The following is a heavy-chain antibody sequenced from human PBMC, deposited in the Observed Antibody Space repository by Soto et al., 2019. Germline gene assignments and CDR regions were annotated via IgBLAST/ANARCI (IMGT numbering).Heavy chain of an antibody. CDR1: GGTFSSYA. V-gene: IGHV1-69*06. CDR2: IIPIFGTA. CDR3: ARGVKTYYYDSSGYYPRFDY. D-gene: IGHD3-22*01. J-gene: IGHJ4*02. Sequence: QVQLVQSGAEVKKPGSSVKVSCKASGGTFSSYAISWVRQAPGQGLEWMGGIIPIFGTANYAQKFQGRVTITADKSTSTAYMELSSLRSEDTAVYYCARGVKTYYYDSSGYYPRFDYWGQGTPVTVSS.